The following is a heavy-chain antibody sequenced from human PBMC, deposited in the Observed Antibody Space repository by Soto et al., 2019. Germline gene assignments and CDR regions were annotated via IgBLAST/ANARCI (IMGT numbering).Heavy chain of an antibody. CDR2: IYHSGST. CDR3: ARGMTTVTTFDY. J-gene: IGHJ4*02. D-gene: IGHD4-17*01. Sequence: QLQLQESGSGLVKPSQTLSLTCAVSGGSISSGGYSWSWIRQPPGKGLECIGYIYHSGSTYYNPSLKRRVXXXVNXSKNQFSLKLSSVTAADTAVYYCARGMTTVTTFDYWGQGTLVTVSS. V-gene: IGHV4-30-2*01. CDR1: GGSISSGGYS.